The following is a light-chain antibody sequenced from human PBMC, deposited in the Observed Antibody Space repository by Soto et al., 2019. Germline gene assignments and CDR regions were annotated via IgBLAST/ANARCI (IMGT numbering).Light chain of an antibody. V-gene: IGKV3-11*01. Sequence: EIVLTQSPATLSLSPGERATLSCRASQSVSSYLAWYQQKPGQAPRLLIYDASNRATGIPARFSGSGSGTDFTLTISSLEREDFAVYYCQQRSNGPYTVGQGTKLEIK. CDR2: DAS. CDR1: QSVSSY. CDR3: QQRSNGPYT. J-gene: IGKJ2*01.